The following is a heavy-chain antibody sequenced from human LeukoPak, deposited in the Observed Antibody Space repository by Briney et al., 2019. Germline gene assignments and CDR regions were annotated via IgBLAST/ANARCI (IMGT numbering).Heavy chain of an antibody. CDR2: IWNDGSNK. CDR1: GFTFSTYG. CDR3: ARDHWDTTVVTYFDY. Sequence: QPGGSLRLSCATSGFTFSTYGIHWVRQAPGKGLEWVAVIWNDGSNKYYADSVKGRFTISRDDFEKTVYLQMNSLRAEDTAVYFCARDHWDTTVVTYFDYWGQGTMVTVPS. J-gene: IGHJ4*02. V-gene: IGHV3-33*01. D-gene: IGHD4-23*01.